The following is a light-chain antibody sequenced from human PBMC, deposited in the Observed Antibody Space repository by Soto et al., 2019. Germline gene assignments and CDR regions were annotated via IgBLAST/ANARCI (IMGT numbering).Light chain of an antibody. CDR1: QSVSSSY. CDR3: QQYGSSPAT. J-gene: IGKJ1*01. V-gene: IGKV3-20*01. CDR2: GAS. Sequence: EIVLTQSPGTLSLSPGQRATLSFRASQSVSSSYLAWYQQKPGQAPRPIIYGASSRATGIPDRFSGSGSGTDCTLTISRLEPEDFAVHYCQQYGSSPATLGQGTKVDIK.